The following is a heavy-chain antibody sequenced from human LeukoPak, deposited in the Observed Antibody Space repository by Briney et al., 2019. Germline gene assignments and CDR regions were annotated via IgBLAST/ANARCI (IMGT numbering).Heavy chain of an antibody. Sequence: NPSETLSLTCAVSNFSIGRGYHWGWVRQPPGKGLEWLASAHYSGSTYYNPSLKSRLTISVDTSKNQFSLNLRFVTAADTAVYYCVGWGYMYGLDFWGQGTLLTVSS. D-gene: IGHD5-18*01. V-gene: IGHV4-38-2*01. J-gene: IGHJ4*02. CDR2: AHYSGST. CDR1: NFSIGRGYH. CDR3: VGWGYMYGLDF.